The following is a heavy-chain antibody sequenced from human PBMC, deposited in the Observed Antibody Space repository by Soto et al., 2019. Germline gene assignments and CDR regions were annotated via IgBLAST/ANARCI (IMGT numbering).Heavy chain of an antibody. V-gene: IGHV3-23*01. CDR2: ISGSGGST. Sequence: EVQLLESGGGLVQPGGSLRLSCAASGFTFSSYAMSWVRQAPGKGLEWVSAISGSGGSTYYADSVTGRFTISRDNSTNTLYLQMNSLRAEDTAVYYCAARERRPRYYYYGMDVWGQGTTVAVSS. D-gene: IGHD1-1*01. J-gene: IGHJ6*02. CDR1: GFTFSSYA. CDR3: AARERRPRYYYYGMDV.